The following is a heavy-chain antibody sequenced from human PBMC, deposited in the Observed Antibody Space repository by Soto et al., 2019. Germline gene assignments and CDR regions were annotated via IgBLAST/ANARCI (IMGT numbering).Heavy chain of an antibody. V-gene: IGHV1-2*04. CDR1: GYTFTSYG. CDR3: ARADGSGSSIDY. CDR2: INPNSGGT. D-gene: IGHD3-10*01. Sequence: ASVKVSCKASGYTFTSYGISWVRQAPGQGLEWMGWINPNSGGTNYAQKFQGWVTMTRDTSISTAYMELSRLRSDDTAVYYCARADGSGSSIDYWGQGTLVTVSS. J-gene: IGHJ4*02.